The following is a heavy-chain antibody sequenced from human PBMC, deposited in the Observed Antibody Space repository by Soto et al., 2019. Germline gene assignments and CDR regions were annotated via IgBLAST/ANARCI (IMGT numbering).Heavy chain of an antibody. CDR3: AKDVIAAAGTGGMDV. CDR2: ISYDGSNK. V-gene: IGHV3-30*18. D-gene: IGHD6-13*01. Sequence: PGGSLRLSCAASGFTFSSYGMHWVRQAPGKGLEWVAVISYDGSNKYYADSVKGRFTISRDNSKNTLYLQMNSLRAEDTAVYYCAKDVIAAAGTGGMDVWGQGPTVTVCS. CDR1: GFTFSSYG. J-gene: IGHJ6*02.